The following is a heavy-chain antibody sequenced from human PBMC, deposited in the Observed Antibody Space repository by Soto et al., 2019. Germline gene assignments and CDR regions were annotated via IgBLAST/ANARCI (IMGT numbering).Heavy chain of an antibody. CDR3: ARVVWNDELNNWFDP. CDR1: GGSISSSNW. CDR2: IYHSGST. D-gene: IGHD1-1*01. J-gene: IGHJ5*02. Sequence: QVQLQESGPGLVKPSGTLSLTCAVSGGSISSSNWWSWVRQPPGKGLGWIGEIYHSGSTNYNPSLKSRVTISVDKSKNQFSLKLSSVTAADTAVYYCARVVWNDELNNWFDPWGQGTLVTVSS. V-gene: IGHV4-4*02.